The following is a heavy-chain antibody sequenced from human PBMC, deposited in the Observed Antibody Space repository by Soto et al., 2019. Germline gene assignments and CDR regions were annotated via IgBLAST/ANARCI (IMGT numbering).Heavy chain of an antibody. CDR3: ATLASGNRPADYYYYGMDV. D-gene: IGHD3-10*01. CDR1: GGSISSSSYY. J-gene: IGHJ6*02. Sequence: KSSETLSLTCTVGGGSISSSSYYWGWIRQPPGKGLEWIGSIYYSGSTYYNPSLKSRVTISVDTSKNQFSLKLSSVTAADTAVYYCATLASGNRPADYYYYGMDVWGQGTTVTVSS. V-gene: IGHV4-39*01. CDR2: IYYSGST.